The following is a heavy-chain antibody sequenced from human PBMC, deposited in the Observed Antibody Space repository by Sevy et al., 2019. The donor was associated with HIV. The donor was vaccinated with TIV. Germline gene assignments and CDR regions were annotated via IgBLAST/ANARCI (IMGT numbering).Heavy chain of an antibody. CDR1: GFTFDDYA. J-gene: IGHJ3*02. V-gene: IGHV3-9*01. D-gene: IGHD4-17*01. CDR2: ISWNSGSI. CDR3: AKGRHYGGNFEGVGAFDR. Sequence: GGSLRLSCAASGFTFDDYAMHWVRQAPGKGLEWVSGISWNSGSIGYADSVKGRFTISRDNAKNSLYLQMNSLRAEDTALYYCAKGRHYGGNFEGVGAFDRWGQGTMVTVSS.